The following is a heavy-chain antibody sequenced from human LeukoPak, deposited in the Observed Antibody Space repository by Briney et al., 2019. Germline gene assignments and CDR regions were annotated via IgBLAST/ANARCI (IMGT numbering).Heavy chain of an antibody. CDR1: GFTFSSYA. CDR2: ISGSGGST. J-gene: IGHJ4*02. D-gene: IGHD5-12*01. V-gene: IGHV3-23*01. CDR3: AKASDIAATAPEY. Sequence: GGSLRLSCAASGFTFSSYAMSWVRQAPGKGLEWASAISGSGGSTYYADSVKGRLTISRDNSKNTLYLQMNSLRAEDTALYFCAKASDIAATAPEYWGQGILVTVSS.